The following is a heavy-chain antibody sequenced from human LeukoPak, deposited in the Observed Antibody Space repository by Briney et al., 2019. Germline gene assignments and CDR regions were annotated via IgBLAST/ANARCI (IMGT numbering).Heavy chain of an antibody. CDR3: ARQGIVGDFDY. J-gene: IGHJ4*02. V-gene: IGHV4-39*01. CDR2: IYYSGST. Sequence: PSETLSLTCTVSGGSISSSSYYWGWIRQPRGKGLEWIGSIYYSGSTYYNPSLKSRVTISVDTSRNQFSLKLSSVTAADTAVYYCARQGIVGDFDYWGQGTLVTVSS. D-gene: IGHD3-16*02. CDR1: GGSISSSSYY.